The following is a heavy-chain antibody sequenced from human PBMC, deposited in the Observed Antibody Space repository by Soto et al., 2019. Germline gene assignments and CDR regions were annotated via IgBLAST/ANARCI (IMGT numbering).Heavy chain of an antibody. D-gene: IGHD2-2*01. CDR2: LYSGGNT. CDR3: ALRRVAYADF. CDR1: EFAVTNNE. V-gene: IGHV3-53*01. J-gene: IGHJ4*02. Sequence: GGSLRLSCAASEFAVTNNEMSWVRQAPGKGLEWVSILYSGGNTYYADSVEGRFTISRDGSKNTLYLHMNSLRAEDTAVYYCALRRVAYADFWGQGTRVTVSS.